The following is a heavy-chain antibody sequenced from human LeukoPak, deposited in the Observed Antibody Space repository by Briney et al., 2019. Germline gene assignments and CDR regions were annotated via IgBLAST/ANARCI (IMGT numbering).Heavy chain of an antibody. CDR2: IRSSHNTI. D-gene: IGHD3/OR15-3a*01. V-gene: IGHV3-48*01. Sequence: PGGSLRLSCAASGFTFSTYSMNWVRQAPGKGLEGISYIRSSHNTIHYADSVKGRFTISSDNVKNSLFLQMNTLRAEDTAVYYCARTGLGMYSFDYWGQGTLVTVSS. J-gene: IGHJ4*02. CDR1: GFTFSTYS. CDR3: ARTGLGMYSFDY.